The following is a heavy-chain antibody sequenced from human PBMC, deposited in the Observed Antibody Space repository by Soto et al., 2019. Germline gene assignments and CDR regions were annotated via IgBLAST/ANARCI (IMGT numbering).Heavy chain of an antibody. Sequence: GGALRLSCAASGFTFSGYAMSWVRQAPGKGLEWVSAISGSGGSTYYADSVKGRFTISRDNSKNTLYLQMNSLRAEDTAVYYCAKKSCSSPGCPYGMDVWGQGTTVTVSS. CDR1: GFTFSGYA. CDR2: ISGSGGST. J-gene: IGHJ6*02. D-gene: IGHD2-2*01. V-gene: IGHV3-23*01. CDR3: AKKSCSSPGCPYGMDV.